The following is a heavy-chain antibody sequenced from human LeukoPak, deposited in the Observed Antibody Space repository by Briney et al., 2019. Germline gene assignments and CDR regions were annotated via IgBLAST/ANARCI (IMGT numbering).Heavy chain of an antibody. CDR1: GFTFSSYA. CDR3: ARGRRGRAVAGTRGNWFDP. D-gene: IGHD6-19*01. J-gene: IGHJ5*02. CDR2: ISDDGSNK. Sequence: GRSLRLSCVVSGFTFSSYAMHWVRQAPGKGLEWVAVISDDGSNKYYADSVKGRFTISRDNSKNTLYLQMNSLRTEDTAVYYCARGRRGRAVAGTRGNWFDPWGQGTLVTVSS. V-gene: IGHV3-30*04.